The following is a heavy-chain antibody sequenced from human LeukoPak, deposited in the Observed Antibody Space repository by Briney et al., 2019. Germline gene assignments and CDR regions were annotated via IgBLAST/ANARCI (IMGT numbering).Heavy chain of an antibody. J-gene: IGHJ4*02. Sequence: GGSLRLTCAASGFTFSRYGMHWVRQAPGKGLEWVAVISYDGTNKYYADSVKGRFTISRDNSKNTLYLQMNSLRTDDTAVYYCAKFWTGVAATPAYWGQGTLVTVSS. D-gene: IGHD2-15*01. CDR1: GFTFSRYG. V-gene: IGHV3-30*18. CDR2: ISYDGTNK. CDR3: AKFWTGVAATPAY.